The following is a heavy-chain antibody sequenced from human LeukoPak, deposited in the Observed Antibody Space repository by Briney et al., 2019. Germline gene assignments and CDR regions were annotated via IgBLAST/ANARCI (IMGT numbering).Heavy chain of an antibody. D-gene: IGHD2-2*01. CDR1: GFTFSSSA. CDR2: INTDGSDT. J-gene: IGHJ4*02. V-gene: IGHV3-74*01. CDR3: ARDRYPAAREFDY. Sequence: GGSLRLSCAASGFTFSSSAMNWVRQAPGKGLVWVSRINTDGSDTSYADSVEGRFTISRDNAKNTLYLQMNSLRAEDTAVYYCARDRYPAAREFDYWGQGTLVTVSS.